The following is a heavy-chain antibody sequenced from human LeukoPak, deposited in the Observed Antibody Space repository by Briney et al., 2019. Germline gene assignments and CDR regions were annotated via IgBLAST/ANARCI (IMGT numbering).Heavy chain of an antibody. Sequence: GGSLRLSCAASGFTVSSYYMNWVRQAPGKELEWVSVIYTGGGRYYADSVRGRFTISRDTSKNMVFLQMNSLRAEDTAVYYCARGPVTMIAYEFDYWGQGTLVTVSS. CDR2: IYTGGGR. J-gene: IGHJ4*02. CDR3: ARGPVTMIAYEFDY. V-gene: IGHV3-53*01. D-gene: IGHD3-22*01. CDR1: GFTVSSYY.